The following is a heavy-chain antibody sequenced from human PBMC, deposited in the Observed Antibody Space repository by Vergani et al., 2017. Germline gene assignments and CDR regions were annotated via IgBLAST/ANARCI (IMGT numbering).Heavy chain of an antibody. J-gene: IGHJ4*02. Sequence: QVQLQQWGAGLLKPSETLSLTCAVYGGSFSGYYWSWIRQPPGKGLEWIGEINHSGSTNYNPSLKSRVTISVDTSKNQFSLKLSSVTAADTAVYYCAKGSDYVVVVPAAILGWGQGTLVTVSS. CDR1: GGSFSGYY. CDR3: AKGSDYVVVVPAAILG. V-gene: IGHV4-34*01. D-gene: IGHD2-2*01. CDR2: INHSGST.